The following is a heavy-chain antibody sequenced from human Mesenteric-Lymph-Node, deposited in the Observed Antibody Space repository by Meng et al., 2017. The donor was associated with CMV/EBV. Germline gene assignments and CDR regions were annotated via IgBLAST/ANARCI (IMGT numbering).Heavy chain of an antibody. V-gene: IGHV4-59*12. CDR1: GGSISSYY. CDR2: IYYSGST. D-gene: IGHD3-16*01. J-gene: IGHJ6*02. CDR3: ARDYTLAQVAGMDV. Sequence: SETLSLTCTVSGGSISSYYWSWIRQPPGKGLEWIGYIYYSGSTNYNPSLKSRVTISVDTSKNQFSLKLSSVTAADTAVYYCARDYTLAQVAGMDVWGQGTTVTVSS.